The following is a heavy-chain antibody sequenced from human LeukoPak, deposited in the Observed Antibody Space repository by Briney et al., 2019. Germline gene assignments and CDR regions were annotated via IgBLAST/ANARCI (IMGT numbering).Heavy chain of an antibody. CDR1: GGSISSGGYY. V-gene: IGHV4-30-2*01. CDR2: IYHSGST. J-gene: IGHJ4*02. D-gene: IGHD3-10*01. CDR3: ARLVRGVHDY. Sequence: PSQTLSLTCTVSGGSISSGGYYWSWIRQPPGKGLEWIGYIYHSGSTYYNPSLKSRVTISVDRSKNQFSLKLSSVTAADTAVYYCARLVRGVHDYWGQGTLVTVSS.